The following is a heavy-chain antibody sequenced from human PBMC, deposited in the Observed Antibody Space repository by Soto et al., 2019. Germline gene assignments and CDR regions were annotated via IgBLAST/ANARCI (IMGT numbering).Heavy chain of an antibody. CDR2: IYWDDDK. Sequence: QITLKESGPTLVKPTQTLTLTCTFSGFSLSTSGVGVGWIRQPPGKALEWLALIYWDDDKRYSPSLKNRLTITKDTSKNQVVLTMTNMDPVDTATYYCAHTLGEWEPTRYWGQGTLVTVSS. D-gene: IGHD1-26*01. V-gene: IGHV2-5*02. CDR1: GFSLSTSGVG. J-gene: IGHJ4*02. CDR3: AHTLGEWEPTRY.